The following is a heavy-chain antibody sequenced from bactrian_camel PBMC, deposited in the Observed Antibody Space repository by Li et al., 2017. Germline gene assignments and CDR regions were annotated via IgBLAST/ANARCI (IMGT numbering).Heavy chain of an antibody. CDR3: VRSCVITLVTIRPSTDFGY. Sequence: VQLVESGGGLVQPGGSLRLSCAASGFTFSDFPMTWVRQAPGKGLEWVSGINKGGGSTYYADSVKGRFTISRDYAKNTVYLQMYSLKPEDTAVYYCVRSCVITLVTIRPSTDFGYWGQGTQVTVS. CDR1: GFTFSDFP. V-gene: IGHV3S35*01. D-gene: IGHD4*01. J-gene: IGHJ6*01. CDR2: INKGGGST.